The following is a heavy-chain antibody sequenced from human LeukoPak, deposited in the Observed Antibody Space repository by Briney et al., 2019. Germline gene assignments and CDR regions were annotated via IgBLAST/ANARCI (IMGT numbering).Heavy chain of an antibody. CDR3: ARDHGYGDY. Sequence: GGSLRLSCAASEFTFSSYSMNWVRQAPGKGLEWVANIKQDGSEKYYVDSVKGRFTISRDNAKNSLYLQMNSLRAEDTAVYYCARDHGYGDYWGQGTLVTVSS. CDR2: IKQDGSEK. D-gene: IGHD5-18*01. V-gene: IGHV3-7*01. CDR1: EFTFSSYS. J-gene: IGHJ4*02.